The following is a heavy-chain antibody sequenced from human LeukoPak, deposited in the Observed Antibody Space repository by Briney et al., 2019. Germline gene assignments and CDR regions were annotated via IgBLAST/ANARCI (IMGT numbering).Heavy chain of an antibody. D-gene: IGHD5-24*01. Sequence: GGSLRLSCAASGFTFSSYNMKWVRQAPGKGLEWVSSISSSSSYIYYADSVKGRFTISRDNAKNSLYLQMNSLRAEDTAVYYCARDSVSRDGYNLFDYWGQGTLVTVSS. CDR2: ISSSSSYI. J-gene: IGHJ4*02. V-gene: IGHV3-21*01. CDR3: ARDSVSRDGYNLFDY. CDR1: GFTFSSYN.